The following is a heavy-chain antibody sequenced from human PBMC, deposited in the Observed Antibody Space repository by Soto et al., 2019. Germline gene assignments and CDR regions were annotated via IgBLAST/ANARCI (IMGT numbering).Heavy chain of an antibody. V-gene: IGHV1-69*13. Sequence: ASVKVSCKASGGTFSSYAISWVRQAPGQGLEWMGGIIPIFGTANYAQKFQGRVTITADESTSTAYMELSSLRSEDTAVYYCARMIPAAHPIYYYYYGMDVWGQGTTVTVSS. CDR2: IIPIFGTA. D-gene: IGHD2-2*01. CDR3: ARMIPAAHPIYYYYYGMDV. CDR1: GGTFSSYA. J-gene: IGHJ6*02.